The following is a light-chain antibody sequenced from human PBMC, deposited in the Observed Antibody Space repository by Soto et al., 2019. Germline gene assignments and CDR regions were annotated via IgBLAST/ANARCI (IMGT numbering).Light chain of an antibody. CDR3: CSYAGNSLWV. J-gene: IGLJ3*02. CDR2: DVS. CDR1: SSDVGGYNY. V-gene: IGLV2-11*01. Sequence: QSALTQPRSVSGSPGQSVTISCTGTSSDVGGYNYVSWYQQHPGKAPKLVIYDVSKRPSGVPDRFSGSKSANTASLTISGLQAEEEADYYCCSYAGNSLWVFGGGTKLTVL.